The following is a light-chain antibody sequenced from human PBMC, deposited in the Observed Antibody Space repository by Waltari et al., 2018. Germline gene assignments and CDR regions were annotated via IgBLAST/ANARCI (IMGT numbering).Light chain of an antibody. CDR3: TSYTGSSISRVL. CDR1: TSDVGDYNY. Sequence: SALTQPASASASPGQSSTITCTGTTSDVGDYNYHSWNQHQPVQAPKLIIYEVSNRPSGVSNRFSGSKSGNTASLTTSGRQAADEGDYYCTSYTGSSISRVLFGGGTKLSVL. CDR2: EVS. V-gene: IGLV2-14*01. J-gene: IGLJ2*01.